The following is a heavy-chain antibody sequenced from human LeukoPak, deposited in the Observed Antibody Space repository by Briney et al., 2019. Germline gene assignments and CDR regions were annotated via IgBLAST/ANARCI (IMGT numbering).Heavy chain of an antibody. J-gene: IGHJ4*02. CDR2: IYYSGST. CDR1: GGSISSYY. D-gene: IGHD3-22*01. Sequence: PSETLSLTCTVSGGSISSYYWSWIRQPAGKGLEWIGYIYYSGSTNYNPSLKSRVTISVDTSKNQFSLKLSSVTAADTAVYYCARSSSGYYLRFENWGQGTLVTVSS. V-gene: IGHV4-59*01. CDR3: ARSSSGYYLRFEN.